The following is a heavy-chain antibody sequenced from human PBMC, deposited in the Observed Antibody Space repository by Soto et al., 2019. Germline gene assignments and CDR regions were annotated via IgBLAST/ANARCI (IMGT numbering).Heavy chain of an antibody. CDR2: IYYSGST. CDR3: ARDNVGYYGSGSYYNWGMAYYYGMDV. D-gene: IGHD3-10*01. CDR1: GGSISSGDYY. Sequence: QVQLQESGPGLVKPSQTLSLTCTVSGGSISSGDYYWSWIRQPPGKGLEWIGYIYYSGSTYYNPSLKSRVTISVAPSKNQFSLKLSSVTAADTAVYYCARDNVGYYGSGSYYNWGMAYYYGMDVWGQGTTVTVSS. J-gene: IGHJ6*02. V-gene: IGHV4-30-4*01.